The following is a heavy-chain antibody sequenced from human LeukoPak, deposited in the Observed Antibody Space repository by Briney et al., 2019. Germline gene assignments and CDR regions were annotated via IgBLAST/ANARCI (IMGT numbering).Heavy chain of an antibody. Sequence: GGSLRLSCAASGFTFSSYGMHWVRQAPGKGLEWVAVISYDGSNKYYADSVKGRFTISRDNAKNSLYLQMNSLRAEDTAVYYCARDLGQLVDYWGQGTLVTVSS. V-gene: IGHV3-30*03. D-gene: IGHD6-6*01. J-gene: IGHJ4*02. CDR2: ISYDGSNK. CDR1: GFTFSSYG. CDR3: ARDLGQLVDY.